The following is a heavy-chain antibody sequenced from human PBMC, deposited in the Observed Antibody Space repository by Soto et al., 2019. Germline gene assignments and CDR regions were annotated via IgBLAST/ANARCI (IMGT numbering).Heavy chain of an antibody. CDR2: IKSKTDGGTT. V-gene: IGHV3-15*01. Sequence: EVQLVESGGGLVKPGGSLRLSCAASGFTFSNAWMSWVRQAPGKGLEWVGRIKSKTDGGTTDYAAPVKGRFTISRDDSKTTLYLQMNSLKTEDTAVYYCTTALSGLVPAAVDYWGHGTLVTVSS. D-gene: IGHD2-2*01. J-gene: IGHJ4*01. CDR3: TTALSGLVPAAVDY. CDR1: GFTFSNAW.